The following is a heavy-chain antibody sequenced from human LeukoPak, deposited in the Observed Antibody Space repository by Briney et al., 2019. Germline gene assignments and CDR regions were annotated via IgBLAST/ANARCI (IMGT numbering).Heavy chain of an antibody. J-gene: IGHJ4*02. CDR3: VFRYSCSFIY. V-gene: IGHV4-34*01. Sequence: SETLSLTCAVYGGSFSSYYWSWVRQPPGKGLEWIGEINDGGSINHNPSLKSRVTISVDTSKNQLSLKLSSVNAADTAIYYCVFRYSCSFIYWGQGNLVTVSS. CDR2: INDGGSI. D-gene: IGHD6-6*01. CDR1: GGSFSSYY.